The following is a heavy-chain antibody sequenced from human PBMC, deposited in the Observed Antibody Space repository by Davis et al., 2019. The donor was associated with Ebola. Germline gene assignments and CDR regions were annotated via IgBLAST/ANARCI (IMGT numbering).Heavy chain of an antibody. CDR2: INAGNGNT. CDR1: GYTFTGYY. CDR3: ARGKGGYCSGGSCYFIWFDP. Sequence: ASVKVSCKASGYTFTGYYMHWVRQAPGQRLEWMGWINAGNGNTKYSQKFQGRVTITRDTSASTAYMELSSLRSEDTAVYYCARGKGGYCSGGSCYFIWFDPWGQGTLVTVSS. D-gene: IGHD2-15*01. J-gene: IGHJ5*02. V-gene: IGHV1-3*01.